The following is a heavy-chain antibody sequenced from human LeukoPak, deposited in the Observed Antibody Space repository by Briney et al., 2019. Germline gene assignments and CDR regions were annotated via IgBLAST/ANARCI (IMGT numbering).Heavy chain of an antibody. CDR2: LYYSGNT. CDR1: GGSISIRGHY. J-gene: IGHJ3*02. V-gene: IGHV4-39*01. Sequence: PSETLSLTCTVSGGSISIRGHYWGWLRQPPGTGLEWIGSLYYSGNTYYNPSLKSRVTISVDTSKNQFSLKLRSVTAADTAVYYCARLKSRLAAIDIWGQGTMVTVSS. D-gene: IGHD3-9*01. CDR3: ARLKSRLAAIDI.